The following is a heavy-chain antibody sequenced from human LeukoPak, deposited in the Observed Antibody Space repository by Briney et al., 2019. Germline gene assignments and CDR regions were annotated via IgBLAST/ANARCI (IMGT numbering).Heavy chain of an antibody. CDR3: ATAFTAAAGTFDY. CDR2: FDPGDGGT. J-gene: IGHJ4*02. Sequence: ASVKVSCKVSGYTLTELSMHWVRQAPGKGLEWMGGFDPGDGGTIYAQKFQGRVTMTEDTSTDTAYMELSSLRSEDTAVYYCATAFTAAAGTFDYWGQGTLVTVSS. CDR1: GYTLTELS. D-gene: IGHD6-13*01. V-gene: IGHV1-24*01.